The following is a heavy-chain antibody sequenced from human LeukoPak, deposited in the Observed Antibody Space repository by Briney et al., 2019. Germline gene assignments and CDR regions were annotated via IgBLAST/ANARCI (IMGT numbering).Heavy chain of an antibody. V-gene: IGHV3-30-3*01. J-gene: IGHJ4*02. CDR2: ISYDGSNN. CDR1: GFTYSSYA. Sequence: GRSLRLSCAASGFTYSSYAMHWVRQAPGKGLEWVALISYDGSNNNYADSVKGRFTISRDNSKNTLYLQMNSLRAEDTAVYYCVRTRQQLFDYWGQGTLVTVSS. D-gene: IGHD6-13*01. CDR3: VRTRQQLFDY.